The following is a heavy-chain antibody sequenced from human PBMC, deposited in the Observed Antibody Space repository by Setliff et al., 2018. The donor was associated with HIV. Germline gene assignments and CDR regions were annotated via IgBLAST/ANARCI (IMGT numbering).Heavy chain of an antibody. J-gene: IGHJ6*02. D-gene: IGHD6-19*01. Sequence: ASVKVSCKASGYTLTTYAMHWVRQAPGQRLEWMGWINVDNDNTKYSQKFQGRVTLTRDTSASTAYMELSGLRSEDTAVYYCASSAVAGSTPVLIYYYYGTDVWGQVTAVTVSS. CDR1: GYTLTTYA. V-gene: IGHV1-3*01. CDR3: ASSAVAGSTPVLIYYYYGTDV. CDR2: INVDNDNT.